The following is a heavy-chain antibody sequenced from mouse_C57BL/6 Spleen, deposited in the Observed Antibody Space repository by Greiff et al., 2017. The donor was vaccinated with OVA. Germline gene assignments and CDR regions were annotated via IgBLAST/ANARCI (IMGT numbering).Heavy chain of an antibody. J-gene: IGHJ2*01. CDR2: IRLKSDNYAT. V-gene: IGHV6-3*01. CDR3: TGGGYYVGDY. CDR1: GFTFSNYW. Sequence: EVKLMESGGGLVQPGGSMKLSCVASGFTFSNYWMNWVRQSPEKGLEWVAQIRLKSDNYATHYAESVKGRFTISRDDSKSSVYLQMNNLRAEDTGIYYCTGGGYYVGDYWGQGTTLTVSS. D-gene: IGHD2-3*01.